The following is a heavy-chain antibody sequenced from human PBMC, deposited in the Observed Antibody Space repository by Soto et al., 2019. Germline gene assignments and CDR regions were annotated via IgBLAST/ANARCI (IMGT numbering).Heavy chain of an antibody. J-gene: IGHJ6*02. Sequence: SETLSLTCTVSGVSISSSSYYWGWIRQPPGKGLEWIGSIYYSGSTYYNPSLKSRVTISVDTSKNQFSLKLSSVTAADTAVYYCARFTGVYYYYGMDVWGQGTTVTVSS. V-gene: IGHV4-39*01. CDR3: ARFTGVYYYYGMDV. CDR2: IYYSGST. D-gene: IGHD3-10*01. CDR1: GVSISSSSYY.